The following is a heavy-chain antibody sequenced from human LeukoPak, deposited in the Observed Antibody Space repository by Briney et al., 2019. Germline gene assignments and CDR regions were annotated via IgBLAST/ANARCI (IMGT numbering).Heavy chain of an antibody. D-gene: IGHD3-22*01. CDR2: SYNGGST. V-gene: IGHV3-53*01. CDR3: AKGGSGYFLDL. J-gene: IGHJ5*02. Sequence: GGSLRLSCAATGFIVNNFYLSWVRQAPGKGLEWVSASYNGGSTSYADFVKGRFTISRDSSKNTLFLQMNSLRAEDTAVYYCAKGGSGYFLDLWGQEPWSPSPQ. CDR1: GFIVNNFY.